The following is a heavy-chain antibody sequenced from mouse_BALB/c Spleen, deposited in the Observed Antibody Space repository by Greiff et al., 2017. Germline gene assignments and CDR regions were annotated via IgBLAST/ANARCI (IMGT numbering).Heavy chain of an antibody. CDR3: ASSIYYDYVFYAMDY. D-gene: IGHD2-4*01. CDR2: IHYSGST. CDR1: GYSITSGYS. J-gene: IGHJ4*01. V-gene: IGHV3-1*02. Sequence: EVQLQQSGPDLVKPSQSLSLTCTVTGYSITSGYSWHWIRQFPGNKLEWMGYIHYSGSTNYNPSLKSRISITRDTSKNQFFLQLNSVTTEDTATYYCASSIYYDYVFYAMDYWGQGTSVTVSS.